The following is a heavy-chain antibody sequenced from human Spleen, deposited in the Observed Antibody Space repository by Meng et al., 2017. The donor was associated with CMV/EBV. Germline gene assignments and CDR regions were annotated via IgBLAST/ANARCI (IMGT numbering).Heavy chain of an antibody. Sequence: GESLKISCAASGFIFSNYAMHWVRQAPGKGLEWVAVISYDGSNEYYADSVKGRFTISRDNSKNSLYLQMTSLKVEDTAVYYCARGGGEYWGQGILVTVSS. J-gene: IGHJ4*02. D-gene: IGHD2/OR15-2a*01. CDR3: ARGGGEY. CDR2: ISYDGSNE. CDR1: GFIFSNYA. V-gene: IGHV3-30-3*01.